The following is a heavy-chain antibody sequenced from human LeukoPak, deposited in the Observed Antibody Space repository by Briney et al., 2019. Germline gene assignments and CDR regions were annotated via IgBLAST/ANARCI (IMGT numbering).Heavy chain of an antibody. Sequence: GGSLSLSCAASEITVRRSYMRGVRQAPARGLEGVSVIYSGGSTYYADSVKGRFTISRDSSKNTLYLQMNSLRVEDTAMYYCARVWRATDYFDQWGQGTLVTVSP. CDR3: ARVWRATDYFDQ. CDR2: IYSGGST. J-gene: IGHJ4*02. D-gene: IGHD5-12*01. CDR1: EITVRRSY. V-gene: IGHV3-53*01.